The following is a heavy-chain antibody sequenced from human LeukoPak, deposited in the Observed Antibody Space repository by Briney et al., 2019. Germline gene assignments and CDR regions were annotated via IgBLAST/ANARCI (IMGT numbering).Heavy chain of an antibody. J-gene: IGHJ4*02. D-gene: IGHD6-6*01. Sequence: PGGSLRLPCEVSGLSFSSYAMHWVRQAPGKGLEWVAVIRHDETKEYYADSVQGRFTISRDTPNNMLYLQMNNMRAEDTAVYYCAKEYTPSSPLGELDSWGQGTLVRVSS. V-gene: IGHV3-33*03. CDR2: IRHDETKE. CDR3: AKEYTPSSPLGELDS. CDR1: GLSFSSYA.